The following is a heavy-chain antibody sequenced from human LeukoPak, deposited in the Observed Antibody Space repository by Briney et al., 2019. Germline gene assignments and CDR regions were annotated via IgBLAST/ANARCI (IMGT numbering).Heavy chain of an antibody. J-gene: IGHJ4*02. D-gene: IGHD5-12*01. Sequence: APMKVSCKASGYTFTGYYMHRVRQAPGPGLEWMGWINPNSGGTNYAQKFQGRVTMTRDTSISTAYMELSRLRSDDTAVYYCATASSRANYWGQGTLVTVSS. CDR2: INPNSGGT. CDR1: GYTFTGYY. CDR3: ATASSRANY. V-gene: IGHV1-2*02.